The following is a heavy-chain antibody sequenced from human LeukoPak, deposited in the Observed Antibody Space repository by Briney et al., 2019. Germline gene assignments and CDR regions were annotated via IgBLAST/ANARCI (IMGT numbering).Heavy chain of an antibody. Sequence: PGGSLRLSCAASGFTFSNYAMSWVRQTPGKGLEWVSSISASGGNTFYADSVKGRFTISRDNSKNTLYLQMNNLRADDTAVYYCAKPGSGGYNVYFDYWGQGTPVTVSS. CDR3: AKPGSGGYNVYFDY. D-gene: IGHD5-24*01. J-gene: IGHJ4*02. CDR1: GFTFSNYA. CDR2: ISASGGNT. V-gene: IGHV3-23*01.